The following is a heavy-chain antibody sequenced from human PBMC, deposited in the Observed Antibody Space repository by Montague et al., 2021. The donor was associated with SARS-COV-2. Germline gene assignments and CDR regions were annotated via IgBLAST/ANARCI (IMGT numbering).Heavy chain of an antibody. J-gene: IGHJ4*02. CDR2: ISASAMRT. D-gene: IGHD3-10*01. V-gene: IGHV3-23*01. CDR3: LNYHGSGSYGDF. CDR1: GFTFSTYG. Sequence: SLRLSCAASGFTFSTYGMTWVRQAPGKGLEWVSSISASAMRTHYPDSVKGRFTISRDNSKNTLYLQMSSLRAEDTAVYFCLNYHGSGSYGDFWGQGTLVTVSA.